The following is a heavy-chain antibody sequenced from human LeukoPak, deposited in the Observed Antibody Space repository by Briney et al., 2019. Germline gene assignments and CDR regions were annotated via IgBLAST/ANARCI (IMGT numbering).Heavy chain of an antibody. J-gene: IGHJ4*02. D-gene: IGHD2-2*01. CDR2: IYPADSTA. CDR1: GYSFTTYW. CDR3: ARQNQLLRRSLDY. V-gene: IGHV5-51*01. Sequence: GESLKISCKGSGYSFTTYWIGWVRQVPGKGLEWVGIIYPADSTAKYSPSFQGQVTISVDKSISTAYLQWSRLEASDTAVFYCARQNQLLRRSLDYWGQGTLVTVSS.